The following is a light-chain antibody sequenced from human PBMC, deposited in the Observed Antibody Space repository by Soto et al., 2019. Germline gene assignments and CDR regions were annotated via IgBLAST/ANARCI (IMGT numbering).Light chain of an antibody. CDR1: QSVRTN. Sequence: EIVMTQSPATLSVSPGEGATLSCRASQSVRTNLAWYQQKPGQAPRLLIYGASTRAAGIPVRFSGSGSGTEFTLTISSLQSEDFATYYCQQANSYPWTFGQGTKVEIE. J-gene: IGKJ1*01. V-gene: IGKV3-15*01. CDR3: QQANSYPWT. CDR2: GAS.